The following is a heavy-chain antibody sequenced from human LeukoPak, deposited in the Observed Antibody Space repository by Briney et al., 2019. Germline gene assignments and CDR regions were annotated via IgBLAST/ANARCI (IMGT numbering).Heavy chain of an antibody. CDR2: ISNSGSTI. V-gene: IGHV3-48*03. D-gene: IGHD6-19*01. Sequence: HPGGSLRLSCAASVFTFSSYEINWVRQAPGKGREWVSYISNSGSTIYYADSVKGRFTISRDNAKNTLYLQMNSLRAEDTAVYHCAREGAEGVAGSTRYYYNGMDVWGQGTTVTVSS. CDR1: VFTFSSYE. CDR3: AREGAEGVAGSTRYYYNGMDV. J-gene: IGHJ6*02.